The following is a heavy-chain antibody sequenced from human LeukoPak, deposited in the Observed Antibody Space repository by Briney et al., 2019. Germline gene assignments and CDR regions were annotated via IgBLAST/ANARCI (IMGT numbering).Heavy chain of an antibody. V-gene: IGHV4-59*01. D-gene: IGHD3-9*01. CDR3: ARVTGYTIEDYFDY. Sequence: PSETLSLTCTVSGGSISSYYWSWIRHPPGKGLEWIGYIYYSGSTNYNPSLKSRVTISVKTSKNQFSLKLRSVTAADTAVYYCARVTGYTIEDYFDYWGQGTLVTVSS. J-gene: IGHJ4*02. CDR1: GGSISSYY. CDR2: IYYSGST.